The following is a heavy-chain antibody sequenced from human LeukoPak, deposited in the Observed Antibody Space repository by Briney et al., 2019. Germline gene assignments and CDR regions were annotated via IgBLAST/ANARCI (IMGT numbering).Heavy chain of an antibody. V-gene: IGHV3-66*01. CDR1: GFTVSSNY. CDR2: IYSGGST. J-gene: IGHJ3*02. Sequence: GGSLRLSCAASGFTVSSNYMSWVRQAPGKGLEWVSVIYSGGSTYYADSVKGRFTISRDNSKNTLYLQMNSLRAEDTAVYYCARAAAPAYSSSWRGAFDIWGQGTMVTVSS. CDR3: ARAAAPAYSSSWRGAFDI. D-gene: IGHD6-13*01.